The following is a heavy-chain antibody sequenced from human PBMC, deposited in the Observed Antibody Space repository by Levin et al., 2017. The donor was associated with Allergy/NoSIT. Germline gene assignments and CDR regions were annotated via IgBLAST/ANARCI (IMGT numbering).Heavy chain of an antibody. CDR1: GSLISDGFY. D-gene: IGHD3-16*01. CDR3: ARFGASRGLSVAYYYFRMDV. V-gene: IGHV4-38-2*01. CDR2: IYQTGGT. J-gene: IGHJ6*02. Sequence: SETLSLTCSVSGSLISDGFYWGWIRQSPGKGLEWIGTIYQTGGTYYASSLRSRFTISFDKSQNQLSLPLSSVTAADTAVYFCARFGASRGLSVAYYYFRMDVWGEGTTVTFSS.